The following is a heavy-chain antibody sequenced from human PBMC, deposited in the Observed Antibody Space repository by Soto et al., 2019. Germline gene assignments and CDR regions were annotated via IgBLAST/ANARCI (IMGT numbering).Heavy chain of an antibody. CDR3: AKDRGRDHWYVDL. J-gene: IGHJ2*01. CDR1: GFTFSSYA. CDR2: ISGSGGST. V-gene: IGHV3-23*01. D-gene: IGHD3-10*01. Sequence: EVQLLESGGGLVQPGGSLRLSCAASGFTFSSYAMSWVRQAPGKGLEWVSGISGSGGSTYYEDSVKGRFTISRDNSKNTLYLQMNSLRAEDTAVYYCAKDRGRDHWYVDLWGRGTLVTVSS.